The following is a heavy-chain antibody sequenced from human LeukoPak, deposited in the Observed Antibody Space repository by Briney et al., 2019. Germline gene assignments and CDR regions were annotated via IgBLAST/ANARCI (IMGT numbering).Heavy chain of an antibody. CDR2: IYASGST. D-gene: IGHD3-16*01. J-gene: IGHJ4*02. V-gene: IGHV4-61*02. Sequence: TSETLSLTCTVSGDSISSGDYYWNWTRQPAGKGLEWIGRIYASGSTNYNPSLKSRVTISVDTSKNQFSLKLSSVTAADTAVYYCGRSAGFVHFDHWGQGTLVTVSS. CDR1: GDSISSGDYY. CDR3: GRSAGFVHFDH.